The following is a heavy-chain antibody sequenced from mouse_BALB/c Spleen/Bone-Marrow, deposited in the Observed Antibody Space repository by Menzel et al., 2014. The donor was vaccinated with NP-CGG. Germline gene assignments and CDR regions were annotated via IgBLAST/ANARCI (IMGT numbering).Heavy chain of an antibody. D-gene: IGHD2-1*01. J-gene: IGHJ3*01. CDR1: GYTFTDYA. V-gene: IGHV1-67*01. CDR2: ISTYSGNT. CDR3: ASPIYYGNYGGFAY. Sequence: AQLPQSGPELVRPGVSVKISCKGSGYTFTDYAMHWVKQSHAKSLEWIGVISTYSGNTNYNQKFKGKATMTVDKSSSTAYMELARLTSEDSAIYYCASPIYYGNYGGFAYWGQGTLATVSA.